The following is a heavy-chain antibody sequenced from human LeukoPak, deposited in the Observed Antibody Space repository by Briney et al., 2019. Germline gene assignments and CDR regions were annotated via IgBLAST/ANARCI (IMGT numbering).Heavy chain of an antibody. D-gene: IGHD6-13*01. J-gene: IGHJ3*02. CDR2: IIPILGIA. V-gene: IGHV1-69*04. CDR3: ARAEQLVRAFDI. Sequence: ASVKVPCKASGGTFSSYAISWVRQAPGQGLEWMGRIIPILGIANYAQEFQGRVTITADKSTSTAYMELSSLRSEDTAVYYCARAEQLVRAFDIWGQGTMVTVSS. CDR1: GGTFSSYA.